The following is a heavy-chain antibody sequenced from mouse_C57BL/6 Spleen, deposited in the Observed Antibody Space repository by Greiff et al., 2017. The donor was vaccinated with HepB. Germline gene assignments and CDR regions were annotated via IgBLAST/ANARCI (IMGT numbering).Heavy chain of an antibody. D-gene: IGHD1-1*01. V-gene: IGHV5-16*01. CDR1: GFTFSDYY. Sequence: EVKLVESEGGLVQPGSSMKLSCTASGFTFSDYYMAWVRQVPEKGLEWVANINYDGSSTYYLDSLKSRFIISRDNAKNILYLQMSSLKSEDTATYYCARDPGSSPFDYWGQGTTLTVSS. J-gene: IGHJ2*01. CDR2: INYDGSST. CDR3: ARDPGSSPFDY.